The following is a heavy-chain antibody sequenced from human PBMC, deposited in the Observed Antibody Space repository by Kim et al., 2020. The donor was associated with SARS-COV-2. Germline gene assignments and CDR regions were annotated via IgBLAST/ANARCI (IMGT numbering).Heavy chain of an antibody. D-gene: IGHD6-19*01. Sequence: PPYAQGFTGRFVFSLDTSVSTAYLQISSLYAEDTAVYYCAREIPLSGNDYWGQGTLVTVSS. V-gene: IGHV7-4-1*02. CDR3: AREIPLSGNDY. CDR2: P. J-gene: IGHJ4*02.